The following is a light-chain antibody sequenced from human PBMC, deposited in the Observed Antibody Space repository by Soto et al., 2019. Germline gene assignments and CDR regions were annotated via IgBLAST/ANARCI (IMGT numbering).Light chain of an antibody. CDR2: EVT. V-gene: IGLV2-23*02. CDR3: CSYAGSYVV. J-gene: IGLJ2*01. CDR1: SSNVGSYTL. Sequence: QSALTQPASVSGSPEQSITISCTGTSSNVGSYTLVSWYQQHPGKAPKLIIYEVTERPSGVSNRFSGSKSGNTASLTISGLQAEVEADYYCCSYAGSYVVFGGGTKLTVL.